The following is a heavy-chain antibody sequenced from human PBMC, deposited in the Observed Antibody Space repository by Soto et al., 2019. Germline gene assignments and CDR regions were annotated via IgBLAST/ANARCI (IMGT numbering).Heavy chain of an antibody. CDR2: INHSGST. CDR1: GGSFSGYY. Sequence: NPSETLSLTCAVYGGSFSGYYWSWIRQPPGKGLEWIGEINHSGSTNYNPSLKSRVTISVDTSKNQFSLKLSSVTAADTAVYYCARGRYSTNGVCYLRYYYYMDVWGKGTTVTVSS. CDR3: ARGRYSTNGVCYLRYYYYMDV. V-gene: IGHV4-34*01. D-gene: IGHD2-8*01. J-gene: IGHJ6*03.